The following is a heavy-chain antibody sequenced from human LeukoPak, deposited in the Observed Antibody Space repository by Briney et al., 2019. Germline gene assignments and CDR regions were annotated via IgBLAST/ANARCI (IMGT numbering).Heavy chain of an antibody. CDR1: GFTFSSYS. V-gene: IGHV3-21*01. CDR3: ARVGSRGSSGVHAFDI. CDR2: ISSSSSYI. D-gene: IGHD6-13*01. Sequence: GGSLRLSCAASGFTFSSYSMNWVRQAPGKGLEWVSSISSSSSYIYYADSVKGRFTISRDNAKNSPYLQMNSLRAEDTAVYYCARVGSRGSSGVHAFDIWGQGTMVTVSS. J-gene: IGHJ3*02.